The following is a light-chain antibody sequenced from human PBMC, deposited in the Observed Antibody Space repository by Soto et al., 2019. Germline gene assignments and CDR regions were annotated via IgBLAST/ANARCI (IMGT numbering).Light chain of an antibody. J-gene: IGLJ2*01. CDR1: SSNIGSNY. CDR3: EAWDDSLPRGV. CDR2: RNN. V-gene: IGLV1-47*01. Sequence: QTVVTQPPSASGTPGQRVTISCSGSSSNIGSNYVYWYQQLPGTAPKLLIYRNNQRPSGVPDRFSGSKSGTSASLAISGLRSEDEADYYCEAWDDSLPRGVFGGGNKVTFL.